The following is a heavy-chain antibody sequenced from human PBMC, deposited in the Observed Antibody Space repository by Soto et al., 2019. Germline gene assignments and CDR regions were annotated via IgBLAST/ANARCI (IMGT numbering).Heavy chain of an antibody. J-gene: IGHJ4*02. CDR1: GYTFTSYG. Sequence: SVKVSCKASGYTFTSYGISWVRQAPGQGLEWMGRIIPILGIANYAQKFQGRVTITADKSTSTAYMELSSLRSEDTAVYYCARGGYCSSTSCYQLGDYWGQGTLVTVSS. CDR3: ARGGYCSSTSCYQLGDY. V-gene: IGHV1-69*04. CDR2: IIPILGIA. D-gene: IGHD2-2*01.